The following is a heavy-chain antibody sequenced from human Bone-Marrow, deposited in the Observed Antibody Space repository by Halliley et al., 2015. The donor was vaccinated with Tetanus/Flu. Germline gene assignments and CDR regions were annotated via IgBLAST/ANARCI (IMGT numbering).Heavy chain of an antibody. CDR1: GFTLSTYD. CDR2: IEAAGDT. J-gene: IGHJ4*02. V-gene: IGHV3-13*01. CDR3: ARGFNSGSYLWRGDPYFDY. D-gene: IGHD1-26*01. Sequence: SLRLSCVASGFTLSTYDMHWFRQATGKGLEWVSGIEAAGDTYYPDSVKGRFTISREDAKDSFYLQMNSLRAADTAVYFCARGFNSGSYLWRGDPYFDYWGQGILVPVSS.